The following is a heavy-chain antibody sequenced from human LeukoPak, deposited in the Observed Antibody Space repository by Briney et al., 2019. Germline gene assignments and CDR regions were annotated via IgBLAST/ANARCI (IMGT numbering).Heavy chain of an antibody. J-gene: IGHJ4*02. D-gene: IGHD6-13*01. CDR2: ISWNSGGI. CDR1: GFTFSNYW. CDR3: AKGADSSSWYPIGY. V-gene: IGHV3-9*03. Sequence: GGSLRPSCAASGFTFSNYWMHWVRQAPGKGLEWVSGISWNSGGIGYADSVKGRFTISRDNAKNSLYLQMNSLRAEDMALYYCAKGADSSSWYPIGYWGQGTLVTVSS.